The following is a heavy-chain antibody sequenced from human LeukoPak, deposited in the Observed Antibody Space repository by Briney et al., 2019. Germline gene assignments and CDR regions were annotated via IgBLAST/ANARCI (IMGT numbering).Heavy chain of an antibody. CDR2: IYYSGST. D-gene: IGHD3-9*01. Sequence: SETLSLTCTVSGGSISSYYWSWIRQPPGKGLEWIGYIYYSGSTNYNPSLKSRVTISVDTSKNQFSLKLSSVTAADTAVYYCARHVPRTYYDILTGYPDYWGQGTLVTVSS. V-gene: IGHV4-59*01. CDR1: GGSISSYY. CDR3: ARHVPRTYYDILTGYPDY. J-gene: IGHJ4*02.